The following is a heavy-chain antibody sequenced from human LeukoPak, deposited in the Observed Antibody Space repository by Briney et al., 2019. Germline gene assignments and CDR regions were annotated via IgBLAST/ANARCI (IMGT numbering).Heavy chain of an antibody. Sequence: SVKVSCRASGGTFSSYAISWVRQAPGQGLEWMGGIIPIFGTANYAQKFQGRVTITADESTSTAYMELSSLRSEDTAVYYCARGEDYDFWSGFRGAFDIWGQGTMVTVSS. CDR2: IIPIFGTA. CDR1: GGTFSSYA. V-gene: IGHV1-69*13. J-gene: IGHJ3*02. D-gene: IGHD3-3*01. CDR3: ARGEDYDFWSGFRGAFDI.